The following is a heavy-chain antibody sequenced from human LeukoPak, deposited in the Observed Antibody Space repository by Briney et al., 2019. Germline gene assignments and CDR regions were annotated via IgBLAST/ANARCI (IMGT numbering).Heavy chain of an antibody. CDR1: GFTFSSYA. J-gene: IGHJ4*02. Sequence: GGSLRLSCAASGFTFSSYAMHWVRQAPGKGLEWVAVISYDGSNKYYADSVKGRFTISRDNSKNTLYLQMNSLRDEDTAVYYCAESHYYDSSGYFHWGQGTLVTVSS. V-gene: IGHV3-30*04. CDR3: AESHYYDSSGYFH. CDR2: ISYDGSNK. D-gene: IGHD3-22*01.